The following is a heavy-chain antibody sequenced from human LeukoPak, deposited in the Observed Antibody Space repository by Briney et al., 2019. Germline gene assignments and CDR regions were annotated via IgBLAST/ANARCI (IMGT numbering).Heavy chain of an antibody. V-gene: IGHV1-69*13. CDR3: AILSRGYSGYDLGY. CDR2: IIPIFGTA. CDR1: GGTFSSYA. D-gene: IGHD5-12*01. J-gene: IGHJ4*02. Sequence: ASVKVSCKASGGTFSSYAISWVRQAPGQGLEWMGGIIPIFGTANYAQKFQGRVTITADESTSTAYMELSSLRSEDTAVYYCAILSRGYSGYDLGYWGQGTLVTVSS.